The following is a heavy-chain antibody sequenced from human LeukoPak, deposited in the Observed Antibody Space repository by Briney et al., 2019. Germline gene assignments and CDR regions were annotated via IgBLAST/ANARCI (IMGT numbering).Heavy chain of an antibody. CDR2: INTNGGST. CDR1: GFTFSNFA. V-gene: IGHV3-23*01. Sequence: GGSLRLSCAASGFTFSNFAMSWVRQAPGKGLEWVSGINTNGGSTYYADSVKGRFTISRDNSKNTLYLQMNSLRAEDTAVYYCAKVAIFGVVITYFDYRGQGTLVTVSS. J-gene: IGHJ4*02. D-gene: IGHD3-3*01. CDR3: AKVAIFGVVITYFDY.